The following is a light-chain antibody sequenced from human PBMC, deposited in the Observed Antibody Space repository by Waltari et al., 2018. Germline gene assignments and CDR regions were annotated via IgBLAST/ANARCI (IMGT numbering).Light chain of an antibody. V-gene: IGLV1-40*01. CDR3: QSYDSSLSGVI. CDR1: SSNIRAGYD. Sequence: QSVLTQPPSVSGAPGQRITIHCPGTSSNIRAGYDVHWYLQLPGTPPKLLTLGNNNRPSGVPDRFSASKSDTSASLAITGLQAEDEADYYCQSYDSSLSGVIFGGGTKLTVL. CDR2: GNN. J-gene: IGLJ2*01.